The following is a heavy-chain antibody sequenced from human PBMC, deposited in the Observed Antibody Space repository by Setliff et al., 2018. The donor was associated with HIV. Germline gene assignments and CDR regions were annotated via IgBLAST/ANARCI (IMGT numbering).Heavy chain of an antibody. CDR1: RYRFTSHW. J-gene: IGHJ4*02. CDR3: ARGLTARRVGNFDY. CDR2: IYPGDSDT. Sequence: GESLKISCKGSRYRFTSHWIGWVRQMPGKGLEWMGIIYPGDSDTRYSPSFQGQVTITADKSISTAYVQWSSLKASDTAMYYCARGLTARRVGNFDYWGRGTLVTVSS. V-gene: IGHV5-51*01. D-gene: IGHD6-6*01.